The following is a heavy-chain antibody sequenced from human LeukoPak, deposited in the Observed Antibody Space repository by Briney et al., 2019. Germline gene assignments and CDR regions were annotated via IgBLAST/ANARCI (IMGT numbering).Heavy chain of an antibody. CDR2: IIPILGIA. CDR1: GGTFSSYA. Sequence: GASVKVSCKASGGTFSSYAISWVRQAPGQGLEWMGRIIPILGIANYAQKFQGRVTITADKSTSTAYMELSSLRSEDTAVYYCARDPYSTIFGVVPTSTNYYYYGMDVWGQGTTVTVSS. D-gene: IGHD3-3*01. J-gene: IGHJ6*02. V-gene: IGHV1-69*04. CDR3: ARDPYSTIFGVVPTSTNYYYYGMDV.